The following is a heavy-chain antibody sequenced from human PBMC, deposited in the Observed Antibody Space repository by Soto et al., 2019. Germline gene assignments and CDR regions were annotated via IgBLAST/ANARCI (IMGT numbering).Heavy chain of an antibody. CDR1: GYTFTSYG. Sequence: QVQLVQSGAEVKKPGASVKGSCKASGYTFTSYGISWARQVPGQGLGWMGWISGYNGNTNYAQKLQGRVTMTTDTSTSTAYMELRSLRSDDTAVYYCARVAPYYDYVWGSYRTKGPFDYWGQGTLVTVSS. V-gene: IGHV1-18*01. D-gene: IGHD3-16*01. J-gene: IGHJ4*02. CDR3: ARVAPYYDYVWGSYRTKGPFDY. CDR2: ISGYNGNT.